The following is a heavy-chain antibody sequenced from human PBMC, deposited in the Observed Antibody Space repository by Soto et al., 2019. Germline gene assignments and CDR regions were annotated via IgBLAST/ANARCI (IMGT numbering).Heavy chain of an antibody. J-gene: IGHJ4*02. V-gene: IGHV4-39*01. CDR3: ARGTYYDFWSSFDY. CDR2: IYYSGST. Sequence: SETLSLTCTVSCGSISSSSYYWGWIRQPPGKGLEWIGSIYYSGSTYYNPSLKSRVTISVDTSKNQFSLKLSPVTAADTAVYYCARGTYYDFWSSFDYWGQGTLVTVSS. CDR1: CGSISSSSYY. D-gene: IGHD3-3*01.